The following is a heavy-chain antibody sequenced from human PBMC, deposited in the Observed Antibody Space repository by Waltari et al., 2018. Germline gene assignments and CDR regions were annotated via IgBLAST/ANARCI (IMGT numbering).Heavy chain of an antibody. D-gene: IGHD2-8*01. V-gene: IGHV3-7*01. CDR3: ARDANYHDGASYYDVFDI. CDR1: GFSIGNYW. J-gene: IGHJ3*02. Sequence: EVQLVESGGGLVQPGGSLRLSCAASGFSIGNYWMTWLRQAPGKGLEWAANRKGDATKINYLAPVKGRFTVSRDNAENSLSLQMNYLSAEDSAVYFCARDANYHDGASYYDVFDIWGQGALVTVSS. CDR2: RKGDATKI.